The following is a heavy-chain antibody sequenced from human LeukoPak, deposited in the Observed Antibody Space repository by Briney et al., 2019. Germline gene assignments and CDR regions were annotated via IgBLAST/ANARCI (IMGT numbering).Heavy chain of an antibody. Sequence: GESLKISCKGSGYSFTSYWIGWVRQMPGKGLEWMGIIYPGDSDTRYSPSFQGQVTISADKSISTAYLQWSSLRASDTAMYYCARDYSDYVGAFDIWGQGTMVTVSS. V-gene: IGHV5-51*01. CDR3: ARDYSDYVGAFDI. D-gene: IGHD4-11*01. J-gene: IGHJ3*02. CDR1: GYSFTSYW. CDR2: IYPGDSDT.